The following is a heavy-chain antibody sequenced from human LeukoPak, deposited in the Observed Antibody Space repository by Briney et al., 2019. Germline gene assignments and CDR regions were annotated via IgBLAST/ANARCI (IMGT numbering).Heavy chain of an antibody. V-gene: IGHV1-2*04. D-gene: IGHD2-15*01. CDR2: INPNSGGT. CDR3: ARWVAATWGYDY. J-gene: IGHJ4*02. Sequence: ASVNVSCKASGYTFTGYYMHWVRQAPGQGLEWMGWINPNSGGTNYAQKFQGWVTMTRDTSISTAYMELSRLRSDDTAVYYCARWVAATWGYDYWGQGTLVTVSS. CDR1: GYTFTGYY.